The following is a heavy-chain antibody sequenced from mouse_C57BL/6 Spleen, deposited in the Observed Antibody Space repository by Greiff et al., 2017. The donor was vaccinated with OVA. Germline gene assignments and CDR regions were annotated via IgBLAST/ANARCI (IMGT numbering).Heavy chain of an antibody. D-gene: IGHD1-1*01. V-gene: IGHV1-50*01. CDR1: GYTFTSYW. CDR3: ARWYHGSGGFAY. Sequence: QVQLQQPGAELVKPGASVKLSCKASGYTFTSYWMQWVKQRPGQGLEWIGEIDPSDSYTNYNQKFKGKATLNVDTSSSTAYMQLSSLTSEDSAVYYCARWYHGSGGFAYWGQGTLVTVSA. CDR2: IDPSDSYT. J-gene: IGHJ3*01.